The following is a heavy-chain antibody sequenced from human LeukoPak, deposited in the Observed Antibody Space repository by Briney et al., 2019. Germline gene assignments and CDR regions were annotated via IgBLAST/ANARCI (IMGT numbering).Heavy chain of an antibody. CDR1: GFTFSSYW. J-gene: IGHJ4*02. V-gene: IGHV3-23*01. CDR2: ISGGGGST. CDR3: ARTIVGAAYYFDY. Sequence: TGGSLRLSCAASGFTFSSYWMSWVRQAPGKGLEWVSGISGGGGSTNYADSVKGRFTISRDNSKNTLSLQMNSLRAEDTAVYYCARTIVGAAYYFDYWGQGTLVTVSS. D-gene: IGHD1-26*01.